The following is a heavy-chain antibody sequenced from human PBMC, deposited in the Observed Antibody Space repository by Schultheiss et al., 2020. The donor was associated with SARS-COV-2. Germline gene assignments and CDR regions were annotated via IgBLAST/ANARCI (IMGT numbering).Heavy chain of an antibody. CDR1: GGSFSGYD. V-gene: IGHV4-34*01. Sequence: SETLSLTCAVYGGSFSGYDWSWIRQPPGKGLEWIGEINHSGSTNYNPSLKSRVTISVDTSKNQFSLKLSSVTAADTAVYYCARGGAVGSSSQRGYYYYGMDVWGQGTTVTVSS. D-gene: IGHD6-13*01. CDR3: ARGGAVGSSSQRGYYYYGMDV. CDR2: INHSGST. J-gene: IGHJ6*02.